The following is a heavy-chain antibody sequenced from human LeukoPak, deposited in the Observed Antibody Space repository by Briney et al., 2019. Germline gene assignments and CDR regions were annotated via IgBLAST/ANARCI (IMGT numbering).Heavy chain of an antibody. CDR1: GYIFTSYY. CDR2: INPSGGST. D-gene: IGHD1-26*01. J-gene: IGHJ4*02. V-gene: IGHV1-46*01. Sequence: SVKVSCKASGYIFTSYYMHWVRQAPGQGLEWMGIINPSGGSTSYAQMFQGRVTMTRDTSTSTVYMELSSLRSEDTAVYYCAAGTRYSGSYLDHWGQGTLVTVSS. CDR3: AAGTRYSGSYLDH.